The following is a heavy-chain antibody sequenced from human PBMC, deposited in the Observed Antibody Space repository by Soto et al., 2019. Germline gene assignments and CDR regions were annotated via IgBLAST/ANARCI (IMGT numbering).Heavy chain of an antibody. CDR3: ARLGLTKYCRSSTCYSMDV. CDR1: GYSFTIYW. J-gene: IGHJ6*02. D-gene: IGHD2-2*01. V-gene: IGHV5-51*01. Sequence: GESLKISCKGSGYSFTIYWIGWVRQMPGKGLEWMGIINPGDSHTRYSPSFQGQVTISADKSINTAYVQWSGLKASDTAIYYCARLGLTKYCRSSTCYSMDVWGQGTTVTVSS. CDR2: INPGDSHT.